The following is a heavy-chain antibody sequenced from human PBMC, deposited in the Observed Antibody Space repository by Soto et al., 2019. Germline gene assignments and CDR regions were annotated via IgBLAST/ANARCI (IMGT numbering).Heavy chain of an antibody. D-gene: IGHD3-10*01. V-gene: IGHV1-2*02. Sequence: QVLLVQSGAEVRKPGASVKVPCSTSGYTFTDYYIHWVRQAPGQGLEWMGWINPKSGDTFYAQKFQGGVSMTRNTSSNTAYLELTSLKSDDTAVYFCTREPLDGAWHYWGQGVLVSVTS. J-gene: IGHJ4*02. CDR1: GYTFTDYY. CDR2: INPKSGDT. CDR3: TREPLDGAWHY.